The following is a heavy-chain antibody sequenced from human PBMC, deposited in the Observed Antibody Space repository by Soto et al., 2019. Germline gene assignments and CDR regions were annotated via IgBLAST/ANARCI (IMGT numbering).Heavy chain of an antibody. D-gene: IGHD1-26*01. CDR2: ISSTSTYI. CDR3: ARDGRGSSFIFYFDY. CDR1: GFIFSDYS. Sequence: NPGGSLRLSCAASGFIFSDYSMDWVRQAPGKGLEWVASISSTSTYISYADSVRGRVTISRDNAKNSLYLQMNSLTAEDTAVYYCARDGRGSSFIFYFDYWGQGTLVTVSS. J-gene: IGHJ4*02. V-gene: IGHV3-21*01.